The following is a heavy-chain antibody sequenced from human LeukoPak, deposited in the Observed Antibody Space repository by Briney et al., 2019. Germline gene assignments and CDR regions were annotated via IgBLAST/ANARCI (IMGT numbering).Heavy chain of an antibody. CDR2: IGTAGDT. D-gene: IGHD3-22*01. V-gene: IGHV3-13*01. J-gene: IGHJ4*02. CDR3: ARGPGSGFEMGDFFFDY. Sequence: GGSLRLSCAASGFTFSSYDMHWVRQATGKGLEWVSAIGTAGDTYYPGSVKGRFTISRENAKNSLYLQMNSLRAGDTAVYYCARGPGSGFEMGDFFFDYWGQGTLVTVSS. CDR1: GFTFSSYD.